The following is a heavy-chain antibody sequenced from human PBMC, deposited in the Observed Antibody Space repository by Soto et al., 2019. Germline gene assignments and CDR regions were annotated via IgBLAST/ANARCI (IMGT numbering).Heavy chain of an antibody. CDR3: VRARSTDSRPDY. CDR1: GFTFTLYS. J-gene: IGHJ4*02. D-gene: IGHD3-22*01. CDR2: ITSSSSYI. V-gene: IGHV3-21*01. Sequence: EVQLVESGGGLVKPGGSLRLSCAASGFTFTLYSMIWVRQAPGKGLEWVASITSSSSYIYYEDSLKGRFTISRDNAKNSLFLQLDSLRAEDTAAYFCVRARSTDSRPDYWGQGTLVTVSS.